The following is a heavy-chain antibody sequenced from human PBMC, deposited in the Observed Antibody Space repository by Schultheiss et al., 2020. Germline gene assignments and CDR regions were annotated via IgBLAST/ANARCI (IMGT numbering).Heavy chain of an antibody. J-gene: IGHJ3*02. CDR1: GGSISSYY. Sequence: SQTLSLTCTVSGGSISSYYWSWIRQPAGKGLEWIGRIYTSGSTNYNPSLKSRVTISVDTSKNQFSLKLSSVTAADTAVYYCACSGTSTLGAFDIWGQGTMVTVSS. V-gene: IGHV4-4*07. CDR3: ACSGTSTLGAFDI. CDR2: IYTSGST. D-gene: IGHD3-10*01.